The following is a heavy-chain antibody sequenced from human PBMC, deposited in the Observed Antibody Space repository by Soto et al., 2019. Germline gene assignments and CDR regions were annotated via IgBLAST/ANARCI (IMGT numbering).Heavy chain of an antibody. CDR3: TRDASRDSSARGWFDP. CDR1: GFTFRSFT. CDR2: ISSNSAYI. J-gene: IGHJ5*02. D-gene: IGHD6-13*01. V-gene: IGHV3-21*01. Sequence: GGSLRLSCAASGFTFRSFTMNWDSQAPGKGLEWVSTISSNSAYIYYTDALRGRFTISRDNAKNSLHLQMNSLRAEDTAVYYCTRDASRDSSARGWFDPWGPGTLVTVSS.